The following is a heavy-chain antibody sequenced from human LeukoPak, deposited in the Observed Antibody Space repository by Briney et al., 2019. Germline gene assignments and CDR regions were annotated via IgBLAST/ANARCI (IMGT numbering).Heavy chain of an antibody. V-gene: IGHV4-34*01. J-gene: IGHJ5*02. CDR1: GGSFSGYY. CDR2: INHSGST. Sequence: KSSETLSLTCAVYGGSFSGYYWSWIRQPPGKGLEWIGEINHSGSTNYNPSLKSRVTISVDTSKNQFSLKLSSVTAADTAVYYCARRRASTTYLSAWGQGTLVTVSS. D-gene: IGHD2/OR15-2a*01. CDR3: ARRRASTTYLSA.